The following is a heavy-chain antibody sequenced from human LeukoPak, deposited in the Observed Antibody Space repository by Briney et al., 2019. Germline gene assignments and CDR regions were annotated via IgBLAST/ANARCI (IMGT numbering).Heavy chain of an antibody. CDR3: ARVRRAMVPAISRGEFDH. CDR1: GFTFSSYE. V-gene: IGHV3-48*03. Sequence: GGSLRLSCAASGFTFSSYEMNWVRQAPGKGLEWVSYISSSGSTIYYADSVKGRFTISRDNAKNSLYLQMNSLRAEDTAVYYCARVRRAMVPAISRGEFDHWGQGTLVTVSS. J-gene: IGHJ4*02. D-gene: IGHD5-18*01. CDR2: ISSSGSTI.